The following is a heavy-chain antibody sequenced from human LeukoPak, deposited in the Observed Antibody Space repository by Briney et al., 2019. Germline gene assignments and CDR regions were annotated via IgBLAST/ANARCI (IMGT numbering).Heavy chain of an antibody. CDR3: ARRGISMIRGLITYFFDY. CDR1: DGSISSSNSF. Sequence: SETLSLTCSVSDGSISSSNSFWGWIRQPPGKGLEWIGSISYSGSTYYNPSLKSQVTIFADTSKNQFSLRLSSVTAADTAVYYCARRGISMIRGLITYFFDYWGQGTLVTVSS. J-gene: IGHJ4*02. V-gene: IGHV4-39*01. CDR2: ISYSGST. D-gene: IGHD3-10*01.